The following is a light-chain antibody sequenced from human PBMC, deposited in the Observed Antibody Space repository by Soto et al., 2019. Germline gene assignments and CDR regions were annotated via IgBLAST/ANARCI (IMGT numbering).Light chain of an antibody. J-gene: IGLJ2*01. CDR3: AAWDDSLSAYVI. V-gene: IGLV2-14*01. CDR1: GSDVGSYKY. Sequence: QSALTQPASVSGSPGQSITISCTGTGSDVGSYKYVSWYQQHPGKAPKLIIFEVSNRPSGVSDRFSGSKSGNTASLTISGLQAEDEADYYCAAWDDSLSAYVIFGGGTKLTVL. CDR2: EVS.